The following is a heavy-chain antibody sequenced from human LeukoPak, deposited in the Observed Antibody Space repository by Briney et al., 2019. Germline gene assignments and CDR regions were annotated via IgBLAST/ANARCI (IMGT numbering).Heavy chain of an antibody. CDR3: ARDRGYSYGYYYYYYMDV. J-gene: IGHJ6*03. D-gene: IGHD5-18*01. CDR1: GGSISSGSYY. Sequence: SETLSLTCTVSGGSISSGSYYWSWIRQPAGKGLEWVGRIYTSGSTNYNPSLKSRVTISVDMSKNQFSLKLSSVTAADTAVYYCARDRGYSYGYYYYYYMDVWGKGTTVTVSS. CDR2: IYTSGST. V-gene: IGHV4-61*02.